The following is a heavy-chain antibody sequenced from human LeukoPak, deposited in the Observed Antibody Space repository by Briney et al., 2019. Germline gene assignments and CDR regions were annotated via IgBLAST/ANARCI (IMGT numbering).Heavy chain of an antibody. CDR1: GGSFSGYY. Sequence: ASETLSLTCAVYGGSFSGYYWSWIRQPPGKGLEWIGEINHSGSTNYNPSLKSRVTISVDTSKNQFSLKLSSVTAADTAVYYCARGLHFDLTERSVSPGYYFDYWGQGTLVTVSS. CDR2: INHSGST. D-gene: IGHD1-26*01. CDR3: ARGLHFDLTERSVSPGYYFDY. V-gene: IGHV4-34*01. J-gene: IGHJ4*02.